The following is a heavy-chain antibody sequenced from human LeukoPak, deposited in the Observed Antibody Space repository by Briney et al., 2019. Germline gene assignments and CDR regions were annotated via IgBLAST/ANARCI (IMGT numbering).Heavy chain of an antibody. CDR2: IYTSGST. D-gene: IGHD2-15*01. CDR1: GGSISSYY. J-gene: IGHJ5*02. V-gene: IGHV4-4*07. CDR3: ASRAHCSGGSCYGNWFDP. Sequence: SETLSLTCTVSGGSISSYYWSWIRQPAGKGLEWIGRIYTSGSTNYNPSLKSRLTMSVDTSKNHFSLRLSSVTAADTAVYYCASRAHCSGGSCYGNWFDPWGQGTLVTVSS.